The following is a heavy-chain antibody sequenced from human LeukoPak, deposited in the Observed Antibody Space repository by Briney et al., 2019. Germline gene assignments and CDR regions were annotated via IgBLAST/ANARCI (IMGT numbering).Heavy chain of an antibody. CDR3: ARGYCSSFSCQDY. Sequence: SGRSLRLSCAASGFPFSSYGMHWVRQAPGKGLEWVAIIWYDGSNQYYADSVKGRFTISRDNSKNTLYLQMNSLRAEDTAVYYCARGYCSSFSCQDYWGQGTLVTVSS. J-gene: IGHJ4*02. V-gene: IGHV3-33*01. D-gene: IGHD2-2*01. CDR1: GFPFSSYG. CDR2: IWYDGSNQ.